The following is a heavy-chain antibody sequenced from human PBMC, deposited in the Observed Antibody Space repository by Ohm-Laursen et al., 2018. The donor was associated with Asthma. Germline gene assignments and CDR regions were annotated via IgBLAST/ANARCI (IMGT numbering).Heavy chain of an antibody. CDR1: GFTFSSYA. V-gene: IGHV3-23*01. J-gene: IGHJ5*02. CDR3: AKDRPVGYGEGWFDP. D-gene: IGHD6-6*01. CDR2: ISGSGGST. Sequence: SLRLSCAGSGFTFSSYAMSWVRQAPGKRLEWVSAISGSGGSTYYADSVKGRFTISRDNSKNTLYLQMNSLRAEDTAVYYCAKDRPVGYGEGWFDPWGQGTLVTVSS.